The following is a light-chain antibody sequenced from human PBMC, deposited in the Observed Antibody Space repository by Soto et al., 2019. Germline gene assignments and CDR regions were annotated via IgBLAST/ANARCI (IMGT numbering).Light chain of an antibody. CDR3: QQYGSSPVT. Sequence: PGTLSLSPGERATLSCRASQSVFRSYLAWYQQKPGQAPRLLVYGPSSRATGIPDRFSGSGSGTDFTLTISRLEPEDFAVYYCQQYGSSPVTFGQGTKVDIK. CDR2: GPS. CDR1: QSVFRSY. J-gene: IGKJ1*01. V-gene: IGKV3-20*01.